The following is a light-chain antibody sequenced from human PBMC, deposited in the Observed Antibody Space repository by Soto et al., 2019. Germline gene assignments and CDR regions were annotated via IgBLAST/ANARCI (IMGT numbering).Light chain of an antibody. Sequence: EIVLTQSPATLSLSPGERATLSCRASQSVTTYLVWYQQKPGQAPRLLIYDASKRAIGIPDRFSGSGSGTDFTLTISSLEPEDFAVYYCQQRSSLSRVFGGGTKVEIK. J-gene: IGKJ4*01. V-gene: IGKV3-11*01. CDR3: QQRSSLSRV. CDR2: DAS. CDR1: QSVTTY.